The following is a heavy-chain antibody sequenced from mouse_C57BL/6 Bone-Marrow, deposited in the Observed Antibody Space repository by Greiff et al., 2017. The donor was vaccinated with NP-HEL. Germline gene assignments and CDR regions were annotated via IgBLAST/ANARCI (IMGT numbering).Heavy chain of an antibody. CDR3: AREWYYDGNIGDY. Sequence: QVQLKQSGAELMKPGASVKLSCKATGYTFTGYWIEWVKQRPGHGLEWIGEILPGSGSTNYNEKFKGKATFTADTSSNTAYMQLSSLTTEDSAIYYGAREWYYDGNIGDYWGQGTTLTVPS. CDR2: ILPGSGST. D-gene: IGHD1-1*01. J-gene: IGHJ2*01. CDR1: GYTFTGYW. V-gene: IGHV1-9*01.